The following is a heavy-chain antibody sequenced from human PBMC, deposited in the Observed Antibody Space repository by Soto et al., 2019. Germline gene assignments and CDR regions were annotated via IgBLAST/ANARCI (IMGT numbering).Heavy chain of an antibody. Sequence: SETLSLTCAVSGGSVNTDPYHWIWILQSPRNGLEWIGNIYYTGSTNYNPSFESRVAISLDTSNNQFSLRLTSLTAADTAVYFCARDHHSYYDTSGYYPYFDFWGQGNLVTVSS. CDR1: GGSVNTDPYH. V-gene: IGHV4-61*01. CDR3: ARDHHSYYDTSGYYPYFDF. D-gene: IGHD3-22*01. CDR2: IYYTGST. J-gene: IGHJ4*02.